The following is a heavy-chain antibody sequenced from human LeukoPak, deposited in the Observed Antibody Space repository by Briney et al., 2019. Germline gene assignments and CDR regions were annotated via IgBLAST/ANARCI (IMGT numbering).Heavy chain of an antibody. J-gene: IGHJ4*02. CDR3: ARATVYSGSYLPLFDY. D-gene: IGHD1-26*01. CDR1: GGSVSSGSYY. CDR2: IYYSGST. V-gene: IGHV4-61*01. Sequence: SETLSLTCTVSGGSVSSGSYYWSWIRQPPGTGLEWIGYIYYSGSTNYNPSLKSRVTISVDTSKNQFSLKLSSVTAADTAVYYCARATVYSGSYLPLFDYWGQGTLVTVSS.